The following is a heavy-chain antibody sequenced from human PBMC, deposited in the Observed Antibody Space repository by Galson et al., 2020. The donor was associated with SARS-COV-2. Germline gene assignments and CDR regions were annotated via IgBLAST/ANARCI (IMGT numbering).Heavy chain of an antibody. CDR2: IWYDGSNK. J-gene: IGHJ3*02. CDR3: ARVLSLRRAFDI. Sequence: GESLKISCAASGFTFSSYGMHWVRQAPGKGLEWVAVIWYDGSNKYYADSVKGRFTISRDNSKNTLYLQMNSLRAEDTAVYYCARVLSLRRAFDIWGQGTMVTVSS. V-gene: IGHV3-33*01. CDR1: GFTFSSYG.